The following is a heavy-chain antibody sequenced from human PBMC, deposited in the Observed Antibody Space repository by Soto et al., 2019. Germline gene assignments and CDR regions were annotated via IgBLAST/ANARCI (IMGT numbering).Heavy chain of an antibody. D-gene: IGHD2-21*02. Sequence: QVQLMQSGAEVKKPGASVKVSCKASGDTFTDYYIHWVRQAPGQGLEWMGTVNPSGGHTTYAQHFLGRVAMTRDRATSTLYMGLTSLTSDDTAIYYCARGGHVVVVTAALDYWGQGTLVTVSS. J-gene: IGHJ4*02. V-gene: IGHV1-46*01. CDR3: ARGGHVVVVTAALDY. CDR1: GDTFTDYY. CDR2: VNPSGGHT.